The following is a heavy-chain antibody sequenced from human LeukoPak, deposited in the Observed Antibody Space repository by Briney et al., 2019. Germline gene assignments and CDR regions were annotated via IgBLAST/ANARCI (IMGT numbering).Heavy chain of an antibody. D-gene: IGHD1-26*01. CDR1: GYTFTSHD. CDR3: SRARPDFGSFYTVSDY. CDR2: MNPDNGNT. Sequence: GASVKVSCKASGYTFTSHDINWLRQATGQGLEWMGWMNPDNGNTGYAQKFQGRVTMSRDTSISTAYMELTSLRSDDTAVYYCSRARPDFGSFYTVSDYWGQGTLLTVSS. V-gene: IGHV1-8*01. J-gene: IGHJ4*02.